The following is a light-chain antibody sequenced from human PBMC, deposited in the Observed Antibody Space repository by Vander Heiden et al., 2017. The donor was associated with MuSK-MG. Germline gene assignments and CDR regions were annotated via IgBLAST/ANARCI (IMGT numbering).Light chain of an antibody. Sequence: DIQMTQSPSSLSVSVGDRVTITCQTTQDIRKYLNWYQQKPGRAPKLLMSDASNLEIGVPSRFSGSGSGTRFTFTISSLQPEDIATYYCQHYDNLLSFGQGTKLEIK. CDR2: DAS. CDR1: QDIRKY. J-gene: IGKJ2*03. V-gene: IGKV1-33*01. CDR3: QHYDNLLS.